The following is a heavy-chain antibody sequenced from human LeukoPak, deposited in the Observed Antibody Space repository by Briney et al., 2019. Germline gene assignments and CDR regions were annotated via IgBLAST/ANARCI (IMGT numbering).Heavy chain of an antibody. D-gene: IGHD3-9*01. J-gene: IGHJ6*02. V-gene: IGHV3-21*01. CDR2: ISSSSSYI. CDR3: ARAGGGRYFDWLSPYYYGMDV. Sequence: GWSLRLSCAASGFTFSSYSMNWVRQAPGKGLEWVSSISSSSSYIYYADSVKGRFTISRDNAKNSLYLQMNSLRAEDTAVYYCARAGGGRYFDWLSPYYYGMDVWGQGTTVTVSS. CDR1: GFTFSSYS.